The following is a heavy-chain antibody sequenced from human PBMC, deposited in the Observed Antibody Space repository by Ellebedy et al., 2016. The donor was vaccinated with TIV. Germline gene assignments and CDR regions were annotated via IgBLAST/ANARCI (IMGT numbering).Heavy chain of an antibody. Sequence: GGSLRLSCAASGFTFNSYNMIWVRQAPGKGLEWISYISSSATTTDCADSVKGRFTISRDNAKNSVYLQMNSLRAEDTAVYYCARDMGRWLQFLAYWGQGTLVTVSS. D-gene: IGHD5-24*01. CDR2: ISSSATTT. V-gene: IGHV3-48*03. CDR3: ARDMGRWLQFLAY. J-gene: IGHJ4*02. CDR1: GFTFNSYN.